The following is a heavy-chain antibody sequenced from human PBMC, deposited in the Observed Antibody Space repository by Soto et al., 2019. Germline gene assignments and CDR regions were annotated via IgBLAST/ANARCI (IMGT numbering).Heavy chain of an antibody. CDR3: VRGQRGGFDL. V-gene: IGHV3-74*01. D-gene: IGHD2-15*01. Sequence: YWMHWVRQVPGKGLLWVSHIQNDASLTTYADSVKGRFIISRDNAKNTLYLQMNGLRVEDTAVYFCVRGQRGGFDLWGPGTMVTVSS. J-gene: IGHJ3*01. CDR2: IQNDASLT. CDR1: YW.